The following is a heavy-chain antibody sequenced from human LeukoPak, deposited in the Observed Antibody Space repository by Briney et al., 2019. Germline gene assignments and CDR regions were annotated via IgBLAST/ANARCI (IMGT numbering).Heavy chain of an antibody. CDR2: IHSGGNT. V-gene: IGHV3-53*05. CDR1: GFTVSSSY. D-gene: IGHD4-23*01. CDR3: ARRLRWYQTGGRYYGMDV. Sequence: GGSLRLSCAASGFTVSSSYMSWVRQAPGKGLEWVSVIHSGGNTYYADSVKGRFTISRDNSKNTLYLQMNSLRSEDTAVYYCARRLRWYQTGGRYYGMDVWGQGTTVTVSS. J-gene: IGHJ6*02.